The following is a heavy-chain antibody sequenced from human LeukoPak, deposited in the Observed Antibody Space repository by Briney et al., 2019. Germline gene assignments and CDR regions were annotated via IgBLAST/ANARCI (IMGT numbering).Heavy chain of an antibody. D-gene: IGHD3-10*01. CDR3: ARDLRVTMVRGVITGEGAFDI. V-gene: IGHV1-46*01. J-gene: IGHJ3*02. CDR2: INPSGGST. CDR1: GYTFTSHY. Sequence: ASVKVSCKASGYTFTSHYMHWVRQAPGQGLEWMGIINPSGGSTSYAQRFQGRVTMTRDMSTSTVYMELSSLRSEDTAVYYCARDLRVTMVRGVITGEGAFDIWGQGTMVTVSS.